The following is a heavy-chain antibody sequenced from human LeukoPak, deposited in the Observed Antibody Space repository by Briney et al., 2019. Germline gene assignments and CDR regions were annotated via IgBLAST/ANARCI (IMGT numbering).Heavy chain of an antibody. CDR2: IYYSGST. CDR3: VNYYYYGMDV. V-gene: IGHV4-39*01. CDR1: GGSISSSSYY. J-gene: IGHJ6*02. Sequence: SETLSLTCTVSGGSISSSSYYWGWIRQPPGKGLEWIGSIYYSGSTYYNPSLKSRVTIPVDTSKNQFSLKLSSVTAADTAVYYCVNYYYYGMDVWGQGTTVTVSS.